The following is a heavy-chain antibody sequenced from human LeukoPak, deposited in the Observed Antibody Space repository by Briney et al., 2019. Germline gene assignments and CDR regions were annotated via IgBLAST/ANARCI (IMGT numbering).Heavy chain of an antibody. CDR2: INHSGST. CDR1: GGSFSGYY. J-gene: IGHJ5*02. D-gene: IGHD6-13*01. CDR3: ARSVSVAAALGWFDP. V-gene: IGHV4-34*01. Sequence: SETLSLTCAVYGGSFSGYYWSWIRQPPGKGLEWIGEINHSGSTNYNPSLKSRVTISVDTSKDQLSLKLSSVTAADTAVYYCARSVSVAAALGWFDPWGQGTLVTVSS.